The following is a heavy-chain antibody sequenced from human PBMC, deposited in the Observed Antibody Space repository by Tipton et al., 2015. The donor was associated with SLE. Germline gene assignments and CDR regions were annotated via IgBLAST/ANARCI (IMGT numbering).Heavy chain of an antibody. D-gene: IGHD7-27*01. CDR1: GGSFSDYY. CDR2: IDHSGNT. J-gene: IGHJ5*02. CDR3: ARGWGDNWFDP. V-gene: IGHV4-34*01. Sequence: TLSLTCAVYGGSFSDYYWSWIRQSPGKGLEWIGEIDHSGNTDYNPSLKSRVTISIDTSNNQFSLQLSSVTAADTAMYYCARGWGDNWFDPWGQGTLVTVSS.